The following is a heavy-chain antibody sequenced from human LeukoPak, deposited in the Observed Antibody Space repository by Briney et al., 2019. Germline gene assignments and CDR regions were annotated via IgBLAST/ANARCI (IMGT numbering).Heavy chain of an antibody. CDR3: ARQGYSAYDILDY. CDR2: IYYSGST. Sequence: SQTLSLTCTVSGGSISSGGYYWSWIRQHPGKGLEWIGYIYYSGSTYYNPSLKSRVTISVDTSKNQFSLKLSSVTAADTAVYYCARQGYSAYDILDYWGQGTLVTVSS. V-gene: IGHV4-31*03. D-gene: IGHD5-12*01. J-gene: IGHJ4*02. CDR1: GGSISSGGYY.